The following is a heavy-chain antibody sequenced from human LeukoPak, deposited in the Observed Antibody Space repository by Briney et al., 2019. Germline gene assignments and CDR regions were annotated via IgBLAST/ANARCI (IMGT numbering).Heavy chain of an antibody. D-gene: IGHD2-2*01. Sequence: GGSPRLSCVASGFTFSSYWVNWVRQAPGKGLERVGTISPDGSDKYYVDSVKGRFTISRDNAKTSLYLQINSLRADDTALYFCARGIVEVAGVSDHFDYWGQGTLITVSS. V-gene: IGHV3-7*01. CDR3: ARGIVEVAGVSDHFDY. J-gene: IGHJ4*02. CDR2: ISPDGSDK. CDR1: GFTFSSYW.